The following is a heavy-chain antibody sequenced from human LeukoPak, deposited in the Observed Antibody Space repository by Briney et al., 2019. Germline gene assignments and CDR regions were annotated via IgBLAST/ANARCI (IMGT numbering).Heavy chain of an antibody. V-gene: IGHV3-23*01. J-gene: IGHJ4*02. CDR1: GFTFSSYA. CDR3: ARDDYLGY. D-gene: IGHD3-16*01. Sequence: GGSLRLSCAASGFTFSSYAMTWVRQAPGKGLEWVSGISVSGGSTYYADSVKGRFTISRDNSKNTLYLQMNSVRDEDTAVYYCARDDYLGYWGQGTLVTVSS. CDR2: ISVSGGST.